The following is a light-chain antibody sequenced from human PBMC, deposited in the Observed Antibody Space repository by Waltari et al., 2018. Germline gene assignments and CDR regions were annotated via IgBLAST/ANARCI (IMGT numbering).Light chain of an antibody. CDR2: DGA. CDR1: QSISSY. J-gene: IGKJ1*01. CDR3: QQSYNWPRT. V-gene: IGKV3-11*01. Sequence: IVLTQSPATLSLSPGESATLPCRASQSISSYLAWYQQKPGQAPRLLICDGANRATGIPARFSGSGSKTDFTLTIASLEPEDSAVYYCQQSYNWPRTFGQGTKVEIK.